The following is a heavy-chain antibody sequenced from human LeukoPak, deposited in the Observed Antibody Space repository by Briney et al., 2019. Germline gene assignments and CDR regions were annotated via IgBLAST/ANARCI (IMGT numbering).Heavy chain of an antibody. CDR3: ARAGYSGYDSPRDAFDI. J-gene: IGHJ3*02. V-gene: IGHV1-69*04. D-gene: IGHD5-12*01. Sequence: ASVKVSCKASGGTFSSYAISWVRQAPGQGLEWMGRIIPILGIANYAQKFQGRVTITADKSTSTAYMELSSLRSEDTAVYYCARAGYSGYDSPRDAFDIWVQGTMVTVSS. CDR2: IIPILGIA. CDR1: GGTFSSYA.